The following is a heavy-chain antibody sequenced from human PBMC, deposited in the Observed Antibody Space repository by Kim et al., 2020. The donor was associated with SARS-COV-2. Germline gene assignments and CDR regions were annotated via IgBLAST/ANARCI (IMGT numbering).Heavy chain of an antibody. CDR3: AVVAARRDLDY. V-gene: IGHV3-21*01. Sequence: IYYADSVKGRFTISRDNAKNSLYLQMNSLGAEDTAVYYCAVVAARRDLDYWGQGTLVTVSS. CDR2: I. D-gene: IGHD6-6*01. J-gene: IGHJ4*02.